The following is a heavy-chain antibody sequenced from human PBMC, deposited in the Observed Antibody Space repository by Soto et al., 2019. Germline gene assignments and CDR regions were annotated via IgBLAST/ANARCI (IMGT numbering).Heavy chain of an antibody. Sequence: EVQLLESGGGLVQPGGSLRLSCAASGFTFSSYAMSWVRQAPGKGLEWVSAISGSGGSTYYAGSVKGRFTISRDNSKSTPHLQMTRLRAEDTAVNYCANDGYSYGYGFLDYWGQGPLVTVSS. CDR1: GFTFSSYA. V-gene: IGHV3-23*01. CDR3: ANDGYSYGYGFLDY. J-gene: IGHJ4*02. CDR2: ISGSGGST. D-gene: IGHD5-18*01.